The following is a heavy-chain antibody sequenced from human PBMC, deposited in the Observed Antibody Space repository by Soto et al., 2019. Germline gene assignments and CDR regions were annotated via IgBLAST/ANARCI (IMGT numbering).Heavy chain of an antibody. J-gene: IGHJ6*02. CDR2: IKEDGSEA. D-gene: IGHD3-16*01. Sequence: EVQLVESGGGLVQPGGSLRLSCAASGFTFSTYWMNWVRQAPGKGLEWVANIKEDGSEAYYVDSVKGRFTISRDNAKNSLYLDMNCRRGEDTAVYYLARDLGAPGRGSALGYYHHFGMDVWGQGTTVTVPS. V-gene: IGHV3-7*05. CDR1: GFTFSTYW. CDR3: ARDLGAPGRGSALGYYHHFGMDV.